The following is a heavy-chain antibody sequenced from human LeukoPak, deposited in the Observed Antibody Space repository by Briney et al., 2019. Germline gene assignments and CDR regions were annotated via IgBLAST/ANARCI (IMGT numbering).Heavy chain of an antibody. J-gene: IGHJ3*02. D-gene: IGHD3-10*01. V-gene: IGHV3-30*18. Sequence: GGSLRLSCAASGFTFSSYGMHWVRQAPGKGLEWVAVISYDGSNKYYADSVKGRFTISRDNSKNSLYLQMNSLSAEDTAVYYCANAGWFGELPYDAFDIWGQGTMVTVSS. CDR2: ISYDGSNK. CDR1: GFTFSSYG. CDR3: ANAGWFGELPYDAFDI.